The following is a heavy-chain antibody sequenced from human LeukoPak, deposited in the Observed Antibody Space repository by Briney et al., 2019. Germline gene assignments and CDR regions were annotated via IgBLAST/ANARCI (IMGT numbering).Heavy chain of an antibody. CDR2: MNPNNGNT. D-gene: IGHD3-22*01. CDR3: ASESSSGYDALDK. CDR1: GYTFTSYD. Sequence: ASVKVFCKASGYTFTSYDINWVRQATGQGLEWMGWMNPNNGNTGYAQKFQGRVTMTRNTSISTAYMELSSLRSEDTAVYFCASESSSGYDALDKWGQGTKVTVSS. V-gene: IGHV1-8*01. J-gene: IGHJ3*02.